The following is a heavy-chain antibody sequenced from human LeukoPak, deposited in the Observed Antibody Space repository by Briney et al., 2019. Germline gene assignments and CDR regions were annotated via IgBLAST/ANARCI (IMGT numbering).Heavy chain of an antibody. D-gene: IGHD3-22*01. V-gene: IGHV3-73*01. Sequence: GGSLRLSCAASGFTFSGSAMHWVRQASGKGLEWVGRIRSKANSYATAYAASVKGRFTISRDDSKNTAYLQMNSLETEDTAVYYCTRRGPYYDSSGYATWGQGTLVTVSS. J-gene: IGHJ5*02. CDR2: IRSKANSYAT. CDR3: TRRGPYYDSSGYAT. CDR1: GFTFSGSA.